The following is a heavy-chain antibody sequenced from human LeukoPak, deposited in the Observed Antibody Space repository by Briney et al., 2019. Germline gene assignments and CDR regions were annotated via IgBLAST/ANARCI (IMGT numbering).Heavy chain of an antibody. D-gene: IGHD6-13*01. CDR3: ARDQGSSSWYNFDY. V-gene: IGHV3-33*01. CDR1: GFTFSSYG. J-gene: IGHJ4*02. Sequence: GRSLRLSCAASGFTFSSYGMHWVRQAPSKGLEWVALIWYDGSNQHYADSVRGRFTISRDNSKSTLYLQMNSLRAEDTAVYYCARDQGSSSWYNFDYWGQGTLVTVSS. CDR2: IWYDGSNQ.